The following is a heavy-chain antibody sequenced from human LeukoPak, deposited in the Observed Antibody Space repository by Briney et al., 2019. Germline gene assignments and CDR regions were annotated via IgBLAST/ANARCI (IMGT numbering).Heavy chain of an antibody. CDR3: ARDYYDSSGYYPPGHFDY. V-gene: IGHV3-30*04. J-gene: IGHJ4*02. D-gene: IGHD3-22*01. CDR1: GFTFSSYA. CDR2: ISYDGSNK. Sequence: EGSLRLSCAASGFTFSSYAMHWVRQAPGKGLEWVAVISYDGSNKYYADSVKGRFTISRDNSKNTLYLQMNSLRAEDTAVYYCARDYYDSSGYYPPGHFDYWGQGTLVTVSS.